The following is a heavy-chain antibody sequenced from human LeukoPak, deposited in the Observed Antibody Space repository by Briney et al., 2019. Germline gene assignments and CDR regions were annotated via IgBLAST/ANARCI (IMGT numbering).Heavy chain of an antibody. J-gene: IGHJ4*02. Sequence: PSETLSLTCTVSGGSISSYYWSWIRQPPGKGLEWIGYIYYSGSTNYNPSLKSRVTISVDTPKNQFSLKLSSVTAADTAVYYCARYIYRYDSSGYQYYFDYWGQGTLVTVSS. CDR1: GGSISSYY. D-gene: IGHD3-22*01. V-gene: IGHV4-59*01. CDR3: ARYIYRYDSSGYQYYFDY. CDR2: IYYSGST.